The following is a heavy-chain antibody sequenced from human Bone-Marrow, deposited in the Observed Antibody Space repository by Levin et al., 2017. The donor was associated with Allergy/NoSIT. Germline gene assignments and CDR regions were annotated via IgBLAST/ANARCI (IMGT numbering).Heavy chain of an antibody. CDR3: ARAAMSTSYHYYYMDV. Sequence: ASVKVSCTPSGYTFTAYYLHWVRQAPGQGPEWLGWINPNSGGTNYAPNFRGRVTMTTDTSISTAYMELSSLRSDDTAKYYCARAAMSTSYHYYYMDVWGKGTTVIVSS. CDR2: INPNSGGT. CDR1: GYTFTAYY. D-gene: IGHD5-18*01. V-gene: IGHV1-2*02. J-gene: IGHJ6*03.